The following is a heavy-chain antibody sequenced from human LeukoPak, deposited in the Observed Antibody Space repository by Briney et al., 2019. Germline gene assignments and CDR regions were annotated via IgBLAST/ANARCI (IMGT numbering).Heavy chain of an antibody. Sequence: ASVKVSCKASGGTFISYAISWVRQAPGQGLEWMGRIIPIFGTANYAQKFQGRVTITTDESTSTAYMELSSLRSEDTAVYYCAREYGDYGLEYGGQGTLVTVHS. CDR3: AREYGDYGLEY. D-gene: IGHD4-17*01. CDR1: GGTFISYA. J-gene: IGHJ4*02. CDR2: IIPIFGTA. V-gene: IGHV1-69*05.